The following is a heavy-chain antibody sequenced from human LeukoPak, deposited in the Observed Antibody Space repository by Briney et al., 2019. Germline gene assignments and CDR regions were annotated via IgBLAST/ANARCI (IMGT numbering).Heavy chain of an antibody. V-gene: IGHV3-30*18. CDR1: GFTFSSYG. Sequence: GGSLRLSCAASGFTFSSYGMHWVRQAPGKGLEWVEVISYDGSNKYYADSVKGRFTISRDNSKNTLYLQMNSLRAEDTAVYYCAKDGPAPVLRYFDWLSSYFDYWGQGTLVTVSS. J-gene: IGHJ4*02. CDR2: ISYDGSNK. CDR3: AKDGPAPVLRYFDWLSSYFDY. D-gene: IGHD3-9*01.